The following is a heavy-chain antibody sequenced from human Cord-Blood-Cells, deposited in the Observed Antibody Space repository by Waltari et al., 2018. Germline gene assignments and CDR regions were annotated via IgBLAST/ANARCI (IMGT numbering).Heavy chain of an antibody. Sequence: EVQVVESAGGVVKPGGSLRLSCAASGFTVSNVWTSWAGQAPGNALEWVGRIKRKTDGGTTDYAAPVIGRFTITRDESKHTLYLQIKMLITEDTAVYYCTTDFSYYDYVLGSYRYYWGQGTLAAVSS. CDR3: TTDFSYYDYVLGSYRYY. CDR1: GFTVSNVW. J-gene: IGHJ4*02. CDR2: IKRKTDGGTT. D-gene: IGHD3-16*02. V-gene: IGHV3-15*01.